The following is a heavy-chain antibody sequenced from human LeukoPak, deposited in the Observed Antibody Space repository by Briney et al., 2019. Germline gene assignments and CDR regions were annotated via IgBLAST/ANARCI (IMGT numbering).Heavy chain of an antibody. J-gene: IGHJ4*02. Sequence: SETLSLTCTVSGVSISSTSNYWSWIRQPPGKGLEWIGYIYYSGSTNYNPSLKSRVTISVDTSKNQFSLKLSSVTAADTAVYYCARGRGWLQSTPFDYWGQGTLVTVSS. CDR2: IYYSGST. D-gene: IGHD5-24*01. V-gene: IGHV4-61*01. CDR1: GVSISSTSNY. CDR3: ARGRGWLQSTPFDY.